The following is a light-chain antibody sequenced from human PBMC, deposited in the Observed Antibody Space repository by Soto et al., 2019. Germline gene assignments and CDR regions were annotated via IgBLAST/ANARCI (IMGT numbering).Light chain of an antibody. J-gene: IGLJ1*01. CDR2: DNN. CDR1: SSNIGAGYD. Sequence: QSVLTQPPSVSGAPGQRVTISCTGSSSNIGAGYDVHWYQQLPGTAPKLLIYDNNNRPSGVPDRFSGSKSGSSASLAVTGLQAEDEADYYCQSYDNSLSSYVSGTGTKLTVL. V-gene: IGLV1-40*01. CDR3: QSYDNSLSSYV.